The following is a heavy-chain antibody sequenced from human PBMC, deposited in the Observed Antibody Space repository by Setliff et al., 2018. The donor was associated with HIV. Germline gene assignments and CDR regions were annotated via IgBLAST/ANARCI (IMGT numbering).Heavy chain of an antibody. D-gene: IGHD5-18*01. V-gene: IGHV4-39*01. J-gene: IGHJ5*02. Sequence: SETLSLTCTVSGGSISSTSYYWGWIRQPPGTGLEWIGSISSSGNTYYNPSLKSRVTTSVDTPKNQFSLKLNSVTAADTAVYYCARRWGTRGYSSWGQGTLVTVSS. CDR2: ISSSGNT. CDR1: GGSISSTSYY. CDR3: ARRWGTRGYSS.